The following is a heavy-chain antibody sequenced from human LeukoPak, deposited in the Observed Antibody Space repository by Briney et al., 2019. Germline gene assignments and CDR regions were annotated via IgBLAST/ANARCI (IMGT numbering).Heavy chain of an antibody. V-gene: IGHV3-23*01. Sequence: GGSLRPSCAASGFTFSSYAMSWVRQAPGKGLEWVSAISGSGLSTYYAESVRGRFTTSRDNSKNTLYLQMNSLRAEDTAVYYCAKRADTGTSSSGWYDYWGQGTQVTVSS. J-gene: IGHJ4*02. CDR2: ISGSGLST. D-gene: IGHD6-19*01. CDR3: AKRADTGTSSSGWYDY. CDR1: GFTFSSYA.